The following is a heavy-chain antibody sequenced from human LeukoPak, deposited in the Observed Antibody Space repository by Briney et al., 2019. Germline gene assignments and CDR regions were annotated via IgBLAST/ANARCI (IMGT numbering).Heavy chain of an antibody. CDR3: APVLRFLEKDAFDI. J-gene: IGHJ3*02. Sequence: ASVKVSCKASGYTFTSYGISWVRQAPGQGLEWMGWISAYNGNTNYAQKLQGKVTMTTDTSTSTAYMELRSLRSDDTAVYYCAPVLRFLEKDAFDIWGQGTMVTVSS. CDR1: GYTFTSYG. D-gene: IGHD3-3*01. CDR2: ISAYNGNT. V-gene: IGHV1-18*01.